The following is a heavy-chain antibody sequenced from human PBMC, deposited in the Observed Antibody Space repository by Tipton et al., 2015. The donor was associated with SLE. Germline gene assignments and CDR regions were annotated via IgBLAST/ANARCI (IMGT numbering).Heavy chain of an antibody. J-gene: IGHJ6*02. CDR3: ARWNWXXRAYYYAMDV. V-gene: IGHV1-69*05. Sequence: QSGAEVKKPGXXVXXSXXAXXXIFSSYAISWVRQAXGQXLEWMGGIIPIFGTADYAQKFQGRVTITTDESTSTVYMELRSLRSEDTAVYYCARWNWXXRAYYYAMDVWGQXTTVTVSS. CDR1: XXIFSSYA. D-gene: IGHD1-1*01. CDR2: IIPIFGTA.